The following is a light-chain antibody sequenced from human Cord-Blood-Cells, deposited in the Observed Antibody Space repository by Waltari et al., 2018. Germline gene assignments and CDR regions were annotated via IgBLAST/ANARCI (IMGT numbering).Light chain of an antibody. Sequence: AIQMTQSTSSLSASVGDRVTIACRASQGIRNDLGWYQQKPGKAPKLLIYAASSLQSGVPSRFSGSGSGTDFTLTISNLQPEDFATYYCLQDYNYPFTFGPGTKVDIK. J-gene: IGKJ3*01. CDR1: QGIRND. CDR3: LQDYNYPFT. CDR2: AAS. V-gene: IGKV1-6*01.